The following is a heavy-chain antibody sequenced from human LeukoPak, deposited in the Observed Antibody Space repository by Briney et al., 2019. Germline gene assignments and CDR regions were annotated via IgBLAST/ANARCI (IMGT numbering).Heavy chain of an antibody. J-gene: IGHJ5*02. CDR1: GGTFTSYA. CDR2: IIPISGTT. Sequence: SVKVSCKTSGGTFTSYAITLVRQAPGQGLEWMGKIIPISGTTNYAQKFQGRVTFTADESTSTAYMELSSLRSEDTALYYCARKLRLGGNWFDPWGQGTLVTVSS. CDR3: ARKLRLGGNWFDP. V-gene: IGHV1-69*13. D-gene: IGHD1-26*01.